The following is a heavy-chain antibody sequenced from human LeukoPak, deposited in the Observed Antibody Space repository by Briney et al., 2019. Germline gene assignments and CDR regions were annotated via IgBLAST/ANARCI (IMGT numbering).Heavy chain of an antibody. J-gene: IGHJ5*02. CDR1: GGTFTSYA. CDR2: IIPISGTT. Sequence: SVKVSCKTSGGTFTSYAITLVRQAPGQGLEWMGKIIPISGTTNYAQKFQGRVTFTADESTSTAYMELSSLRSEDTALYYCARKLRLGGNWFDPWGQGTLVTVSS. CDR3: ARKLRLGGNWFDP. V-gene: IGHV1-69*13. D-gene: IGHD1-26*01.